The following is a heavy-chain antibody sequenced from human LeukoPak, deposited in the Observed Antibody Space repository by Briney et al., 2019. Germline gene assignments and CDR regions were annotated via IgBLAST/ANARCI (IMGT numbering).Heavy chain of an antibody. V-gene: IGHV3-9*01. Sequence: QPGGSLRLSCAASGFTFDDYAMHWVRQASGKGLEWVSGISRNSGSIDYADSVKGRFTISRDNAKNSLYLQMNSLRAEDTAVYYCARDSQVLRFLEWARFNAPIAPNTIDYWGQGTLVTVSS. CDR3: ARDSQVLRFLEWARFNAPIAPNTIDY. D-gene: IGHD3-3*01. CDR1: GFTFDDYA. CDR2: ISRNSGSI. J-gene: IGHJ4*02.